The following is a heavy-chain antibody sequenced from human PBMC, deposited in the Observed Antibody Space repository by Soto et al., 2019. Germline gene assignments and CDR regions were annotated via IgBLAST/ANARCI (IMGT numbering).Heavy chain of an antibody. V-gene: IGHV4-31*03. CDR1: GGSIRSGGYY. D-gene: IGHD7-27*01. Sequence: QVQLQESGPGLVKPSQTLSVTCTVSGGSIRSGGYYWSWIRQHPVKGLEWIGNIYNSGNTYYNPSLKSRVSISGDASKNQFSLKLSSVTAADTAMYYCARDGGLGAWYYFDNWGQGTLVTVSS. CDR2: IYNSGNT. CDR3: ARDGGLGAWYYFDN. J-gene: IGHJ4*02.